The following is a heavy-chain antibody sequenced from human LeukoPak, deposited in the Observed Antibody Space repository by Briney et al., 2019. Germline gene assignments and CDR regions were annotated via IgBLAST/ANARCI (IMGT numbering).Heavy chain of an antibody. D-gene: IGHD3-3*01. CDR3: ARDPPGFWSGTNWLDP. CDR1: GFTFSIYS. J-gene: IGHJ5*02. CDR2: ISSSSSTI. V-gene: IGHV3-48*01. Sequence: GGSLRLSCAASGFTFSIYSMSWVRQAPGKGLEWVSYISSSSSTISYADSVKGRFTISRDNAENSLYLQMNSLRAEDTAVYYCARDPPGFWSGTNWLDPWGQGTLVTVSS.